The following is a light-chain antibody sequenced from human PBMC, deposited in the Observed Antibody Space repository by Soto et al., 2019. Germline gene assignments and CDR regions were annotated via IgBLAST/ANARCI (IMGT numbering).Light chain of an antibody. V-gene: IGLV2-14*01. CDR1: SSEVGGYNY. J-gene: IGLJ1*01. Sequence: QPALAQPASGSGSPGQSIPISCTGTSSEVGGYNYGSWYQQHPGKAPKLMIYDVSNRPSGVSNRFSGSKSGNTASLTISGLQAEDEADYYCSSYTSSSTYVVGTGTKVTVL. CDR3: SSYTSSSTYV. CDR2: DVS.